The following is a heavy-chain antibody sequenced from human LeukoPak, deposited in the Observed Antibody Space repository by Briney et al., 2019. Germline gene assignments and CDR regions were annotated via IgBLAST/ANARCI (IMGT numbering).Heavy chain of an antibody. CDR2: ISSSSSYI. V-gene: IGHV3-21*01. D-gene: IGHD3-22*01. CDR1: GFTFSSYS. Sequence: PGGSLRLSCAASGFTFSSYSMNWVRQAPGKGLEWVSSISSSSSYIYYADSVKGRFTISRDNAKNSLYLQMNSLRAEDTAVYYCAGAHYSSGYNGYWGQGTLVTVSS. CDR3: AGAHYSSGYNGY. J-gene: IGHJ4*02.